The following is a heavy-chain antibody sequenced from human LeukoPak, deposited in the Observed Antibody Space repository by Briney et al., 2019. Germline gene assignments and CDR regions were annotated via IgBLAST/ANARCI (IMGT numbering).Heavy chain of an antibody. D-gene: IGHD1-1*01. V-gene: IGHV4-59*11. CDR3: ARAVQLERPPPLIGYYYMDV. CDR2: IYYTGDT. Sequence: SETLSLTCSVSGDSISMHYWSWIRQPPGKGLEWIGYIYYTGDTNYNPSLKSRVTISVDRSKNQFSLKLNSVTAADTAVYYCARAVQLERPPPLIGYYYMDVWGKGTTVTVSS. J-gene: IGHJ6*03. CDR1: GDSISMHY.